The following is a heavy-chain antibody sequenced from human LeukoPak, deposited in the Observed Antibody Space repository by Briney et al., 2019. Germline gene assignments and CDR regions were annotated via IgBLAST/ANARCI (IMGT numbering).Heavy chain of an antibody. Sequence: GRSLRLSCAASGFTFSSYGMHWVRQAPGKGLEWVAVISYDGSNTYYADSVKGRFTISRDNSKNMLYLQMNSLRAADTAVYYCAKPYYYGSRSYMDYWGQGTLVTVSS. V-gene: IGHV3-30*18. J-gene: IGHJ4*02. CDR1: GFTFSSYG. D-gene: IGHD3-10*01. CDR2: ISYDGSNT. CDR3: AKPYYYGSRSYMDY.